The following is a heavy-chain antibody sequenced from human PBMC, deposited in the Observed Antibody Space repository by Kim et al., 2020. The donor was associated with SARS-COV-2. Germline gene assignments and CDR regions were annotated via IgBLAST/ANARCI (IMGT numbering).Heavy chain of an antibody. CDR1: GGSFSCYY. Sequence: SETLSLTCAVYGGSFSCYYWSWIRQPPGKGLEWIGEINHSGSTNYNPSLKSRVTISVDTSKNQFSLKLSSVTAADTAVYYCARVIYDFWSGRRDWYFDLWGRGTLVTVSS. CDR3: ARVIYDFWSGRRDWYFDL. CDR2: INHSGST. D-gene: IGHD3-3*01. V-gene: IGHV4-34*01. J-gene: IGHJ2*01.